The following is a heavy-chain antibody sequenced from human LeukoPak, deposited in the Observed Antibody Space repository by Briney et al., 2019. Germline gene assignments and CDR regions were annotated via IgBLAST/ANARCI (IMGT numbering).Heavy chain of an antibody. V-gene: IGHV3-74*01. CDR1: GVTFSGFW. J-gene: IGHJ3*01. D-gene: IGHD3-3*02. CDR2: IKYDGSST. Sequence: GGSLRLSCAASGVTFSGFWMHWVRQAPGKGLVWVARIKYDGSSTSYADSMEGRFTISRDNSKDTLYLQMNSLRAEDTAIYYCARDIEFSTWGLGTMVTVSS. CDR3: ARDIEFST.